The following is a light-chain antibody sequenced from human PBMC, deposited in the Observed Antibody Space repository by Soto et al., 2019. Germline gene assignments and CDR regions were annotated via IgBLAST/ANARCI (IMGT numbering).Light chain of an antibody. V-gene: IGKV3-20*01. CDR2: GAS. CDR3: QQYGALPPT. J-gene: IGKJ4*01. CDR1: QTVSNTY. Sequence: EIVLTQFTGALSLSPGERVTLSCRASQTVSNTYLAWYQQKSGQAPKFLIYGASNRATGIPDRFSVRGSGTDFTLTISRLEPEDVAVYYCQQYGALPPTFGGGTKVEIK.